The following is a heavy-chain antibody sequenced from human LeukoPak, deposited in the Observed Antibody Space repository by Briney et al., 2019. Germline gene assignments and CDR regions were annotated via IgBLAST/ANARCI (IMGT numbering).Heavy chain of an antibody. D-gene: IGHD1-26*01. Sequence: ASVKVSCKASEHTFTSYYMHWVRQAPGQGLEWMGIINPSGGSTSYAQKFQGRVTMTRDTSTSTVYMELSSLRSEDTAVYYCAREVIVGATYFDYWGQGTLVTVSS. J-gene: IGHJ4*02. CDR3: AREVIVGATYFDY. CDR1: EHTFTSYY. V-gene: IGHV1-46*01. CDR2: INPSGGST.